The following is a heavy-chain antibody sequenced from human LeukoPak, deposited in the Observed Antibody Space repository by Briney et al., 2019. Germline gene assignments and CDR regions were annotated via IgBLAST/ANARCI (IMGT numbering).Heavy chain of an antibody. J-gene: IGHJ4*02. V-gene: IGHV3-48*03. Sequence: GGSLRLSCAASGFTFSSYEMNWVRQAPGKGLEWVSYISSSGSTIYYADSVKGRFTISRDNSKNTLYLQMNSLRAEDTAFYYCAKSHSVAQRGYFDFWGQGTLVTVSS. CDR1: GFTFSSYE. CDR2: ISSSGSTI. CDR3: AKSHSVAQRGYFDF. D-gene: IGHD3-10*01.